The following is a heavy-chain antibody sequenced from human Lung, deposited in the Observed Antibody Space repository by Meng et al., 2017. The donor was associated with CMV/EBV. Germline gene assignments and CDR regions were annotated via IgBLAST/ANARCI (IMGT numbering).Heavy chain of an antibody. CDR2: VTGGGGST. Sequence: ESXKISXAASGFTFSSYAMTWVRQAPGKGLEWVSVVTGGGGSTYYADSVKGRFTISRDNSENALCLQMNSLRVEDTAIYYCAKGNAEYCSGARCYACDYWGQGTXVTVSS. D-gene: IGHD2-2*01. J-gene: IGHJ4*02. CDR3: AKGNAEYCSGARCYACDY. CDR1: GFTFSSYA. V-gene: IGHV3-23*01.